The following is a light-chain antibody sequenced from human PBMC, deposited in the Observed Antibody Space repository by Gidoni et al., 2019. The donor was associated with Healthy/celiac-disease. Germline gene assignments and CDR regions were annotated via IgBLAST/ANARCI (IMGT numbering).Light chain of an antibody. CDR3: QQYGSPSS. V-gene: IGKV3-20*01. CDR1: QSVSSSY. J-gene: IGKJ2*04. Sequence: EVVLTQSPGTLSLSQGERATLSCRDSQSVSSSYLAWYQQKPGQAPRLLIYGASSRGTGIPDRFSGSGSGTYFTLTISRLEPEDFAVYYCQQYGSPSSFGQGTKLEIK. CDR2: GAS.